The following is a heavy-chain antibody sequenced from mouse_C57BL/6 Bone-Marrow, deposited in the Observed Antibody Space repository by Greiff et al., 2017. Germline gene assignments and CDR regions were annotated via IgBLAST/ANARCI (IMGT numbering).Heavy chain of an antibody. V-gene: IGHV14-4*01. CDR1: GFNIKDDY. CDR2: IDPENGDT. J-gene: IGHJ2*01. Sequence: VQLQQSGAELVRPGASVKLSCTASGFNIKDDYMHWVKQRPEQGLEWIGWIDPENGDTEYASKFQGKATITADTSSNTAYLQLSSLTSEDTAVYYYYTDCDYFDYGGQGNTITVSS. CDR3: YTDCDYFDY.